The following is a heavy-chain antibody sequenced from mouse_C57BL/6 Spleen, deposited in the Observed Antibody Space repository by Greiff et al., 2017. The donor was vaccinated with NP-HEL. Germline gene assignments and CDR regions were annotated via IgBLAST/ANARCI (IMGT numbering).Heavy chain of an antibody. CDR2: ITYDGSST. CDR3: ARDDGYFDV. V-gene: IGHV5-16*01. J-gene: IGHJ1*03. Sequence: EVKLVESEGGLVQPGSSMKLSCTASGFTFSDYYMAWVRQVPEKGLEWVANITYDGSSTYYLDSLKSRFIISRDNAKNILYLQMSSLKSEDTATYYCARDDGYFDVWGTGTTVTVSS. CDR1: GFTFSDYY.